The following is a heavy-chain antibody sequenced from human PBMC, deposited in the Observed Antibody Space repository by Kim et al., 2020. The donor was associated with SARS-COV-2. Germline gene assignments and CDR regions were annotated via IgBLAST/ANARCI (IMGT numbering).Heavy chain of an antibody. J-gene: IGHJ5*02. V-gene: IGHV3-30*03. Sequence: GESLRLSCAGSGFMFSDSAMHWVRQAQGKGLEWVAVISFDGSNKYYGESVKGRFTISRDNSKNTMYLQMNSLRPEDTAVYYCARGLKYDTSWFGPWGQGALVTVSS. CDR2: ISFDGSNK. CDR1: GFMFSDSA. D-gene: IGHD3-22*01. CDR3: ARGLKYDTSWFGP.